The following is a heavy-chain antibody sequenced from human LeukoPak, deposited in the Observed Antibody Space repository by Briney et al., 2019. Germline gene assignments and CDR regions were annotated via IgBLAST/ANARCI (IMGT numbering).Heavy chain of an antibody. CDR3: AKDKRGYCSGGSCYTNFQH. Sequence: GGSLRLSCAASGFTFSSYGMHWVRQAPGKGLEWVAVISYDGSNKYYADSVKGRFTISRGNSKNTLYLQMNSLRAEDTAVYYCAKDKRGYCSGGSCYTNFQHWGQGTLVTVSS. CDR2: ISYDGSNK. J-gene: IGHJ1*01. CDR1: GFTFSSYG. D-gene: IGHD2-15*01. V-gene: IGHV3-30*18.